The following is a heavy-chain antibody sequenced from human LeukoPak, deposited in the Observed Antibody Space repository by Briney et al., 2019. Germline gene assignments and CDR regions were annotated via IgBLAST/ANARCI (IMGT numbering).Heavy chain of an antibody. Sequence: PSETLSLTCTVSGGSITSYYWSWIRQPPGKGLEWIGYISYTGGETNYNPSLKSRLTISVDTSKNQFSLMLSSVTAADTAIYYCARQPGGTAAFDIWAQGTMVTVSS. CDR1: GGSITSYY. V-gene: IGHV4-59*08. D-gene: IGHD1-14*01. CDR2: ISYTGGET. J-gene: IGHJ3*02. CDR3: ARQPGGTAAFDI.